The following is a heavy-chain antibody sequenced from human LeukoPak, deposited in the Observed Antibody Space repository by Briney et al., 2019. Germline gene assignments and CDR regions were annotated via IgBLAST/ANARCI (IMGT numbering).Heavy chain of an antibody. CDR3: ARGLILASGYFDLGFKVSWKYYFDY. D-gene: IGHD3-9*01. Sequence: SETLSLTCAVYGGSFSGYYWSWIRQPPWKGLEWIGEINHSGSTNYNPSLKSRVTISVDTSKNQFSLKLSSVTAADTAVYYCARGLILASGYFDLGFKVSWKYYFDYWGQGTLVTVSS. CDR1: GGSFSGYY. CDR2: INHSGST. J-gene: IGHJ4*02. V-gene: IGHV4-34*01.